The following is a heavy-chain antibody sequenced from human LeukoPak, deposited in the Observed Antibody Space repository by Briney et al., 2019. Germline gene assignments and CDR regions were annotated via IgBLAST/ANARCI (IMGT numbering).Heavy chain of an antibody. Sequence: GGSLRLSCAASGFTFSSYGMHWVRQAPGKGLEWVSIIYSGGHTYYADSVKGRFTISRDNSKNTLYLHMNNLRAEDTAVYYCARQEMATTNGAFDYWGQGTLVTVSS. CDR1: GFTFSSYG. D-gene: IGHD5-24*01. V-gene: IGHV3-66*04. CDR2: IYSGGHT. CDR3: ARQEMATTNGAFDY. J-gene: IGHJ4*02.